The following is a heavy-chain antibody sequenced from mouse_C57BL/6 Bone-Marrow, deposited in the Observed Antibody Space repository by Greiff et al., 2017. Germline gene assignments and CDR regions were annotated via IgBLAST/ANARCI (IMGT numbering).Heavy chain of an antibody. CDR1: GFTFSSYG. D-gene: IGHD2-1*01. Sequence: VMLVESGGDLVKPGGSLKLSCAASGFTFSSYGMSWVRQTPDKRLEWVATISSGGSYTYYPDSVKGRFTISRDNAKNTLYLQMSSLKSEDTAMYYCARRYGKRMDYWGQGTSVTVSS. V-gene: IGHV5-6*02. J-gene: IGHJ4*01. CDR2: ISSGGSYT. CDR3: ARRYGKRMDY.